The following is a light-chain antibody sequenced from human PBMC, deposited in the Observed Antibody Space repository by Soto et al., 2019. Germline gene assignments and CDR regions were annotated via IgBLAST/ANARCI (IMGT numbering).Light chain of an antibody. CDR2: DAS. J-gene: IGKJ4*01. Sequence: EIVLTQSPATLSLSPGEGATLSCRASQSVSSYLAWYQQRPRQAPRLIIYDASNRATGIPARFSGSGSGTDFTLTISSLEPEDFAVYYCQHRINWPLTFGGGTKVEIK. CDR3: QHRINWPLT. CDR1: QSVSSY. V-gene: IGKV3-11*01.